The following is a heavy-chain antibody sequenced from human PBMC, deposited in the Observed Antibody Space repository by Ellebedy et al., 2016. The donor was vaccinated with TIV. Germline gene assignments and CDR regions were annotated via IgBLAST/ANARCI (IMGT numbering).Heavy chain of an antibody. D-gene: IGHD2-2*01. Sequence: MPGGSLRLSCTVSGGSNSSSSYYWGWIRQPPGKGLEWIGYIYYSGSTNYNPSLKSRVTISVDTSKNQFSLKLSSVTAADTAVYYCARHCSSTSCYGPNFDYWGQGTLVTVSS. CDR3: ARHCSSTSCYGPNFDY. J-gene: IGHJ4*02. V-gene: IGHV4-61*05. CDR2: IYYSGST. CDR1: GGSNSSSSYY.